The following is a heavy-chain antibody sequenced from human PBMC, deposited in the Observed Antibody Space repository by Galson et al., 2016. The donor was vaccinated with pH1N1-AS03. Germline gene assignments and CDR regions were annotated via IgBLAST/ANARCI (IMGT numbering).Heavy chain of an antibody. CDR2: IYHGVTT. CDR3: ARDAEGAAPTGVWYFGS. V-gene: IGHV4-39*07. Sequence: ETLSLTCTVSGDSVSSRSYYWGWVRQPPGKGLEWIGSIYHGVTTFYNPSLKSRVTISVDTSKNQFSLNLNSVTAADTAVYYCARDAEGAAPTGVWYFGSWGQGTLVTVSS. CDR1: GDSVSSRSYY. J-gene: IGHJ4*02. D-gene: IGHD1-1*01.